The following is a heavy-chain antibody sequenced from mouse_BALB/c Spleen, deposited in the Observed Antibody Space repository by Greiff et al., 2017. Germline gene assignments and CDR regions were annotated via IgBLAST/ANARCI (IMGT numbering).Heavy chain of an antibody. J-gene: IGHJ3*01. Sequence: EVQLVESGGDLVKPGGSLKLSCAASGFTFSSYGMSWVRQTPDKRLEWVATISSGGSYTYYPDSVKGRFTISRDNAKNTLYLQMSSLKSEDTAMYYCARQDDYEKFAYWGQGTLVTVSA. CDR1: GFTFSSYG. CDR3: ARQDDYEKFAY. D-gene: IGHD2-4*01. V-gene: IGHV5-6*01. CDR2: ISSGGSYT.